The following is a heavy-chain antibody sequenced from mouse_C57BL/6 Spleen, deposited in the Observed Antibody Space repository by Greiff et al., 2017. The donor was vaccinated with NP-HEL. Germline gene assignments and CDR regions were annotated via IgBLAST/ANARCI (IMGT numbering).Heavy chain of an antibody. CDR2: IYPGDGDT. CDR3: ARADYGSMYYFDY. V-gene: IGHV1-82*01. Sequence: VQLQQSGPELVKPGASVKISCKASGYAFSSSWMNWVKQRPGKGLEWIGRIYPGDGDTNYNGKFKGKATLTADKSSSTAYMQLSSRTSEDSAVYFCARADYGSMYYFDYWGQGTTLTVSS. CDR1: GYAFSSSW. J-gene: IGHJ2*01. D-gene: IGHD1-1*01.